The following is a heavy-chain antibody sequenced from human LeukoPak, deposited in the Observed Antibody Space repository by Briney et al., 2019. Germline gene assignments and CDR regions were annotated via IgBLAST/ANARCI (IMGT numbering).Heavy chain of an antibody. CDR2: ISYDGSNK. Sequence: GGSLRLSCAASGFTFSSYGMHWVRQAPGKGLEWVAVISYDGSNKYYADSVKGRFTISRDNSKNTLYLQMNSLRAEDTAVYYCAKLWGTYYYGSGSYRIVDAFDIWGQGTMVTVSS. J-gene: IGHJ3*02. D-gene: IGHD3-10*01. V-gene: IGHV3-30*18. CDR1: GFTFSSYG. CDR3: AKLWGTYYYGSGSYRIVDAFDI.